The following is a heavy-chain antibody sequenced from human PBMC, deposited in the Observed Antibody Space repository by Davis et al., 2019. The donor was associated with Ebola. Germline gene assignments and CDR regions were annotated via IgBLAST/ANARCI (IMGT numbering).Heavy chain of an antibody. J-gene: IGHJ4*02. CDR2: IKSKTDGGTT. V-gene: IGHV3-15*01. CDR1: GFTFSGSA. Sequence: PGGSLRLSCAASGFTFSGSAMHWVRQASGKGLEWVGRIKSKTDGGTTDYAAPVKGRFTISRDDSKNTLYLQMNSLKTEDTAVYYCTSTVYYYGSLAGYWGQGTLVTVSS. CDR3: TSTVYYYGSLAGY. D-gene: IGHD3-10*01.